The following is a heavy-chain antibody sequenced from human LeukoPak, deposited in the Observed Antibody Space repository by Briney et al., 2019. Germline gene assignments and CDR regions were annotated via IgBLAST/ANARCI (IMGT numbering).Heavy chain of an antibody. CDR1: GYTFTGYY. CDR3: ARGSYDSSDFEYFHH. CDR2: INPNSGVT. J-gene: IGHJ1*01. Sequence: ASVKVSCKASGYTFTGYYIHWVRQAPGQGLEWMGWINPNSGVTNYAQKFQGRVTMTRDTSISTAYMELNRLRSDDTAVYYCARGSYDSSDFEYFHHWGQGTLVTVSS. D-gene: IGHD3-22*01. V-gene: IGHV1-2*02.